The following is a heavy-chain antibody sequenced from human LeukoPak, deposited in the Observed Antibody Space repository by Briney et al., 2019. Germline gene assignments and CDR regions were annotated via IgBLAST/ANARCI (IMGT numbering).Heavy chain of an antibody. CDR1: GGSISSSSYY. CDR2: IYYSGST. CDR3: ARDASVDTAMVDY. J-gene: IGHJ4*02. D-gene: IGHD5-18*01. V-gene: IGHV4-39*07. Sequence: SETASLTCTVSGGSISSSSYYWGWIRQPPGKGLEWIGGIYYSGSTYYNPSLKSRVTISVDTSKNQFSLKLSSVTAADTAVYYCARDASVDTAMVDYWGQGTLVTVSS.